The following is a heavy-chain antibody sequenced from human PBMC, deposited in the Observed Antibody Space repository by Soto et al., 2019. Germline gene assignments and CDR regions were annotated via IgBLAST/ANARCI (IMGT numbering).Heavy chain of an antibody. D-gene: IGHD2-15*01. V-gene: IGHV1-2*04. CDR3: ARDRAGSCSGGSCTYGMDV. CDR2: INPNSGGT. Sequence: ASVKVSCKASGYTFTGYYMHWVRQAPGQGLEWMGWINPNSGGTNYAQKFQGWVTMTRDTSISTAYMKLSRLRSDDTAVYYCARDRAGSCSGGSCTYGMDVWGQGTTVTVSS. J-gene: IGHJ6*02. CDR1: GYTFTGYY.